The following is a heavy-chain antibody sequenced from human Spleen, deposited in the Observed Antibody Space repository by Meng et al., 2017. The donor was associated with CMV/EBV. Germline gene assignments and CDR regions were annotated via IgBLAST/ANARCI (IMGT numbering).Heavy chain of an antibody. CDR1: GGSVSSGGYY. CDR2: IYYSGST. J-gene: IGHJ4*02. CDR3: ARVSSGWDYFDY. V-gene: IGHV4-31*03. Sequence: QVPRQEQGPGPVKPSQSLTLSCTVSGGSVSSGGYYWTWIRQHPGKGLEWFGHIYYSGSTFYNPSLKRRVIISIDTSKNQFSLNLRSVTAADTAVYYCARVSSGWDYFDYWGQGTLVTVSS. D-gene: IGHD6-19*01.